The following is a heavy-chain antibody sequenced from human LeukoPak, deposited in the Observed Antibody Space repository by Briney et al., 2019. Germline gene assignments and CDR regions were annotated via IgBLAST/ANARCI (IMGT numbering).Heavy chain of an antibody. CDR3: ARDQGIAARGDFDY. J-gene: IGHJ4*02. V-gene: IGHV4-4*02. D-gene: IGHD6-6*01. CDR2: IYHSGST. CDR1: GGSISSSNW. Sequence: PSETLSLACAVSGGSISSSNWWSWVRQPPGKGLEWIGEIYHSGSTNYNPSLKSRVTISVDKSKNQFSLKLSSVTAADTAVYYCARDQGIAARGDFDYWGQGTLVTVSS.